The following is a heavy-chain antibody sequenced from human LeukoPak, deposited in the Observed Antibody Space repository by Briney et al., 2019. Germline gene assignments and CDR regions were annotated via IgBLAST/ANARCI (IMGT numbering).Heavy chain of an antibody. J-gene: IGHJ4*02. CDR1: GGSISSSSYY. CDR2: IYYSGST. Sequence: SETLSLTCTVSGGSISSSSYYWGWIRQPPGKGLEWIGSIYYSGSTYYNPSLKSRVTISVDTSKNQFSLKLSSVTAADTAVYYCARGPRDYYGSGSYYKHYFDYWGQGTLVTVSS. D-gene: IGHD3-10*01. CDR3: ARGPRDYYGSGSYYKHYFDY. V-gene: IGHV4-39*07.